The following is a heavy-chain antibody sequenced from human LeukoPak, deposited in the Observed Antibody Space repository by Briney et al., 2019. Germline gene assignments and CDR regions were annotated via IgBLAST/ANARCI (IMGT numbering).Heavy chain of an antibody. D-gene: IGHD6-13*01. Sequence: GGSLRLSCAASGFTFSSYWMSWVRQAPGKGLEWVANMNQDGSEKYHVDSVKDRFTISRDNAKNSLYLQMNSLRAEDTAVYYCARSDSSSWYSLHDYWGQGTLVTVSS. V-gene: IGHV3-7*01. J-gene: IGHJ4*02. CDR2: MNQDGSEK. CDR3: ARSDSSSWYSLHDY. CDR1: GFTFSSYW.